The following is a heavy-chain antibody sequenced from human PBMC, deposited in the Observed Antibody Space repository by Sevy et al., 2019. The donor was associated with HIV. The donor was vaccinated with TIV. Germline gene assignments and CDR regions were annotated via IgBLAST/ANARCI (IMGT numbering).Heavy chain of an antibody. D-gene: IGHD3-3*01. CDR2: FDPEDGET. V-gene: IGHV1-24*01. Sequence: GASVKVSCKVSRYSLSEISMHWVRQAPGKGLEWMGGFDPEDGETIYAQKFQGRVTMTEDTSTDTAYMELRRLTSEDTAVYYCATLDFWSDHPFYGTDVWGQGTTVTVSS. J-gene: IGHJ6*02. CDR1: RYSLSEIS. CDR3: ATLDFWSDHPFYGTDV.